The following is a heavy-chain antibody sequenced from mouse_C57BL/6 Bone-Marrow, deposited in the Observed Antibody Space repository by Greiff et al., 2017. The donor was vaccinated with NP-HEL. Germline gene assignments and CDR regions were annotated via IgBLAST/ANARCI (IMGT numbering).Heavy chain of an antibody. J-gene: IGHJ4*01. V-gene: IGHV1-22*01. D-gene: IGHD1-1*01. Sequence: EVQLQQSGPELVKPGASVKMSCKASGYTFTDYNMHWVKQSHGKSLEWIGYINPNNGGTSYNQKFKGKATLTVNKSSSTAYMELRSLTSEDSAVYYCAVIYYYGSSSFDYAMTTGVKEPQSPSPQ. CDR1: GYTFTDYN. CDR2: INPNNGGT. CDR3: AVIYYYGSSSFDYAMTT.